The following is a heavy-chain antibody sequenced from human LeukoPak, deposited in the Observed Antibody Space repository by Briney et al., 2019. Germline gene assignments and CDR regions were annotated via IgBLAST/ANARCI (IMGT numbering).Heavy chain of an antibody. Sequence: GGSLRLSCAASGFTFSSYAMSWVRQAPGKGLEWVSAISGSGDSTYYADSVKGRFTISRDNSKNTLYLQMNSLRAEDTAVYYCAKDGVVTSIVGAFDIWGQGTMVTVSS. CDR1: GFTFSSYA. V-gene: IGHV3-23*01. CDR2: ISGSGDST. J-gene: IGHJ3*02. CDR3: AKDGVVTSIVGAFDI. D-gene: IGHD2-21*02.